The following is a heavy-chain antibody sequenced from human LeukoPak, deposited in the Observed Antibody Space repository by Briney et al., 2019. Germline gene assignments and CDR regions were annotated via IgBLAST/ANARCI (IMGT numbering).Heavy chain of an antibody. CDR1: EFTFSSYG. V-gene: IGHV3-33*01. CDR3: ARDKFGGSSSLIDY. Sequence: GRSLRLSCAASEFTFSSYGMHWVRQAPAKGLEWVAVIWYDGSNKFYADSVKGRFTISRDNSKNTLYLQMNSLRVEDTAVYYCARDKFGGSSSLIDYWGQGTLVTVSS. D-gene: IGHD6-13*01. CDR2: IWYDGSNK. J-gene: IGHJ4*02.